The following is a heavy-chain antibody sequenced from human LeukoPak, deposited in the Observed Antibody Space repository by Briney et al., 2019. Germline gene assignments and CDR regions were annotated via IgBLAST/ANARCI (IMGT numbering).Heavy chain of an antibody. D-gene: IGHD4-17*01. CDR2: ISSSSSYI. CDR3: AKRPSDYGDYVSYFDY. J-gene: IGHJ4*02. V-gene: IGHV3-21*01. Sequence: NPGGSLRLSCAASGFTFSSYSMNWVRQAPGKGLEWVSSISSSSSYIYYADSVKGRFTISRDNAKNSLYLQMNSLRAEDTAVYYCAKRPSDYGDYVSYFDYWGQGTLVTVSS. CDR1: GFTFSSYS.